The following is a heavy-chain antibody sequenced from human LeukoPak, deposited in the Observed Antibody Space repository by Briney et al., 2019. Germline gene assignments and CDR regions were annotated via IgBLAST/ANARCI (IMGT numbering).Heavy chain of an antibody. CDR1: GFTFSSYS. V-gene: IGHV3-21*01. CDR3: SSGSYYVGDFDY. Sequence: GGSLRLSCAASGFTFSSYSMNWVRQAPGKGLEWVSSMSSSSSYIFYADSVKGRFTISRDNARNSLYLQMNSLRAEDTAVYYCSSGSYYVGDFDYWGQGTLVTVSS. D-gene: IGHD1-26*01. J-gene: IGHJ4*02. CDR2: MSSSSSYI.